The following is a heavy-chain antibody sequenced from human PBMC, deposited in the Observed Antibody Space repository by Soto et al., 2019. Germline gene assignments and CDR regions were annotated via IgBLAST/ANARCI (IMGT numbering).Heavy chain of an antibody. CDR1: GDSVSSNSAA. Sequence: SQTLSLTCAISGDSVSSNSAAWNWIRQSPSRGLEWLGRTYYRSKWYNDYAVSVKSRISINPDTSKNQFSLQLNSVTPEDTAVYYCARASYSTTWYWYFDYWGQGAQVTVS. J-gene: IGHJ4*02. CDR3: ARASYSTTWYWYFDY. D-gene: IGHD6-13*01. CDR2: TYYRSKWYN. V-gene: IGHV6-1*01.